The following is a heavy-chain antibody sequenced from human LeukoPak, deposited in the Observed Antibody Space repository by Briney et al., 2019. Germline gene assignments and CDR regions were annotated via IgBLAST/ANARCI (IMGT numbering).Heavy chain of an antibody. J-gene: IGHJ5*02. D-gene: IGHD3-3*01. CDR2: IYYSGST. CDR3: ARDWSGLNWFDP. CDR1: GASISFYY. V-gene: IGHV4-59*01. Sequence: SETLSLTCTVSGASISFYYWSWIRQPPGKGLEWIGYIYYSGSTNYNPSLKSRVTMSIDTSKNHFSLKLSSVTAADTAVYYCARDWSGLNWFDPWGQGTLVTVSS.